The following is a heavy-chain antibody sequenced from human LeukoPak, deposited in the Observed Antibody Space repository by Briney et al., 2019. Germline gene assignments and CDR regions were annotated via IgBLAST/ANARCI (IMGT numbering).Heavy chain of an antibody. D-gene: IGHD3-22*01. CDR1: AFTVSSNY. V-gene: IGHV3-21*01. CDR2: ISSSSSYI. J-gene: IGHJ3*02. CDR3: ARVPSGYNAFDI. Sequence: PGGSLRLSCAASAFTVSSNYMNWVRQAPGKGLEWVSSISSSSSYIYYADSVKGRFTISRDNAKNSLYLQMNSLRAEDTAVYYCARVPSGYNAFDIWGQGTMVTVSS.